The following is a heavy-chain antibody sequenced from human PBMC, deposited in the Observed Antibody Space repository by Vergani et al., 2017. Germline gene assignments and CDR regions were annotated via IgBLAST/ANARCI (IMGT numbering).Heavy chain of an antibody. CDR3: TRHVPCGDGACLHFDH. CDR2: INPIDSKI. J-gene: IGHJ4*02. V-gene: IGHV5-51*01. CDR1: ESSLISNE. D-gene: IGHD2-21*01. Sequence: EVMLVQSGAEVKKPGESLKIFCKYSESSLISNEIAWVRQMSGKGLQWMRNINPIDSKIAYSPSFQGQAIMSLDKSITTAYLQWRSLKASDTAIYYCTRHVPCGDGACLHFDHWGRGTQVTVSS.